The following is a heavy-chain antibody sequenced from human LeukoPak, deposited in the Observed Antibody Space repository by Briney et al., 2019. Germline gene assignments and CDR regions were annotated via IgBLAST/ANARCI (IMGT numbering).Heavy chain of an antibody. CDR2: IYTSGST. V-gene: IGHV4-4*07. CDR3: ARGKGSGWYWTLFDY. Sequence: PSETLSLTCTVSGGSISSYYWSWIRQPAGKGLEGIGRIYTSGSTNYNPSLKSRGTMSVDTSKNQFSLKLSSVTAADTAVYYCARGKGSGWYWTLFDYWGQGTLVTVSS. J-gene: IGHJ4*02. D-gene: IGHD6-19*01. CDR1: GGSISSYY.